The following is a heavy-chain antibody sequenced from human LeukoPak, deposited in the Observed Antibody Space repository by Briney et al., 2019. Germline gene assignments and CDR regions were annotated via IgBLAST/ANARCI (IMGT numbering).Heavy chain of an antibody. CDR2: ISGNSRHI. CDR3: GRVKEASAFDI. J-gene: IGHJ3*02. V-gene: IGHV3-21*01. D-gene: IGHD5-12*01. Sequence: GGSLRLSCAASGFTFSSYSMNWVRQAPGKGLEWVSSISGNSRHIYYADSVKGRFTISRDNAKNSLYLQMNSLRAEDTAGYYCGRVKEASAFDIWGQGTMVTVSS. CDR1: GFTFSSYS.